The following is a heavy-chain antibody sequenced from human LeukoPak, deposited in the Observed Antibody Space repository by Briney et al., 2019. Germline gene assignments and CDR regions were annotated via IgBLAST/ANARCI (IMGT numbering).Heavy chain of an antibody. V-gene: IGHV3-23*01. CDR3: AKDTYGSGSYYNDY. Sequence: QTGGSLRLSCAASGFTFSSYAMSWVRQAPGKGLEWVSAISGSGGSTYYADSVKGRFTISRDNSKNTLYLQMNSLRAEDTAVYYCAKDTYGSGSYYNDYWGQGTLVTVSS. CDR2: ISGSGGST. D-gene: IGHD3-10*01. CDR1: GFTFSSYA. J-gene: IGHJ4*02.